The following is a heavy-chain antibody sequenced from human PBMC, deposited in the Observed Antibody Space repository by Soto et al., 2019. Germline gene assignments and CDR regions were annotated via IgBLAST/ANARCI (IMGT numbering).Heavy chain of an antibody. V-gene: IGHV1-69*06. D-gene: IGHD6-13*01. J-gene: IGHJ6*02. Sequence: VASVKVSCKASGGTFSSYAISWVRQAPGQGLEWMGGIIPIFGTANYAQKFQGRVTITADKSTSTAYMELSSLRSEDTAVYYCARDLNEAVIAAAGTPYYYYGMDVWGQGTTVTVSS. CDR3: ARDLNEAVIAAAGTPYYYYGMDV. CDR1: GGTFSSYA. CDR2: IIPIFGTA.